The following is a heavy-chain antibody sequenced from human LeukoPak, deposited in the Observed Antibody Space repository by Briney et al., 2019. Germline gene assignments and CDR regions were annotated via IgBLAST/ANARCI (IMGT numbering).Heavy chain of an antibody. J-gene: IGHJ4*02. V-gene: IGHV3-33*08. CDR2: IRYDGSNK. CDR3: ARTYDSSGYYVRRALDH. Sequence: PGGSLRLSCAASGFTFSSYSMNWVRQAPGKGLEWVAFIRYDGSNKYYADSVKGRFTISRDNSKNTLYVQMNSLRAEDTAVYYCARTYDSSGYYVRRALDHWGQGTLVTVSS. D-gene: IGHD3-22*01. CDR1: GFTFSSYS.